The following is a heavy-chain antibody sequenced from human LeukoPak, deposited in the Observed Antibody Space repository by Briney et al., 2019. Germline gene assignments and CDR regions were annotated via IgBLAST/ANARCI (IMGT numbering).Heavy chain of an antibody. V-gene: IGHV3-7*01. Sequence: GGSLRLSCATSGFTFSNYWMSWVRQAPGEGLEWVANINQGGSGKCYLDSVEGRFSISRDNAKNSLFLRMDSLRADDTAVYYCARDRRSSAGSDFWGQGTRVTVSS. CDR1: GFTFSNYW. J-gene: IGHJ4*02. CDR2: INQGGSGK. D-gene: IGHD6-13*01. CDR3: ARDRRSSAGSDF.